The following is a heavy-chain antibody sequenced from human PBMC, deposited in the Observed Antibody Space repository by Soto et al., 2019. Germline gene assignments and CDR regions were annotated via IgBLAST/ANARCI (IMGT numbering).Heavy chain of an antibody. Sequence: QVQLVQSGAEVKRPGSSVKVSFKASGGTCNFYSVNWVRQAPGLGLEWMGRVNPIVSMSNYAQKFQGRVTMTADKSASTAYMELSSLRSEDTAIYYCASSYGSGYRAFDYWGQGALVTVSS. V-gene: IGHV1-69*02. CDR3: ASSYGSGYRAFDY. CDR1: GGTCNFYS. CDR2: VNPIVSMS. J-gene: IGHJ4*02. D-gene: IGHD3-10*01.